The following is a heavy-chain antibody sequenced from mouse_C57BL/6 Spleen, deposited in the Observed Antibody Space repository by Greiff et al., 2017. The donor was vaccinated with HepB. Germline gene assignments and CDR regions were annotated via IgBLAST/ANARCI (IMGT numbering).Heavy chain of an antibody. D-gene: IGHD1-1*01. J-gene: IGHJ3*01. CDR3: ASPLVGSSYAFAY. V-gene: IGHV1-50*01. Sequence: QVQLQQPGAELVKPGASVKLSCKASGYTFTSYWMQWVKQRPGQGLEWIGEIDPADSYTNYNQKFKGQATLTVDTSSSTAYLQLSSLTSEDSAVYYCASPLVGSSYAFAYWGQGTLVTVSA. CDR1: GYTFTSYW. CDR2: IDPADSYT.